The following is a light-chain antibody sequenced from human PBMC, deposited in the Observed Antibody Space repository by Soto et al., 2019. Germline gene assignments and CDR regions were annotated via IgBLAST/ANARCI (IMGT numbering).Light chain of an antibody. CDR3: SSSTSNRTLV. CDR2: EVS. V-gene: IGLV2-14*01. CDR1: SSDVGAYNY. Sequence: QSVLTQPASVSGSPGQSITISCTGTSSDVGAYNYVSWYQQHPDKAPKLMIFEVSDRPSGVSNRFSGSNSGNTASLTISGLQDEDEADYFCSSSTSNRTLVFGGGTKVTVL. J-gene: IGLJ3*02.